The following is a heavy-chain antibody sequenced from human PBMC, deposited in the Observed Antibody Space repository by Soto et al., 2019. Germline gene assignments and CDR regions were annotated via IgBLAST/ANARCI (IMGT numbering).Heavy chain of an antibody. J-gene: IGHJ5*02. CDR1: GYSFTSYW. CDR2: IYPGDSDT. Sequence: GASVKVSCKGSGYSFTSYWIGWGRQMPGKGLEWMGIIYPGDSDTRYSPSFQGQVTISADKSISTAYLHWSGLKASDTAMYSCVIWLARLRFLEHASSWLDPWGQGTLVTVSS. CDR3: VIWLARLRFLEHASSWLDP. D-gene: IGHD3-3*01. V-gene: IGHV5-51*01.